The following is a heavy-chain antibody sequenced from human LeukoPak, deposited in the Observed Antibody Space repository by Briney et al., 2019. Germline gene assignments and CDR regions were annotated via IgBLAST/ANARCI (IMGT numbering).Heavy chain of an antibody. Sequence: PGGSLRLSCAASGFTFSSYSMNWVRQAPGKGLMWVSHIDPDGSNTVYADSVKGRFTISRDNAKNTLYLQMNSLRAEDTAVYYCATPWSYWGQGTLVTVSS. CDR1: GFTFSSYS. J-gene: IGHJ4*02. V-gene: IGHV3-74*01. CDR3: ATPWSY. D-gene: IGHD3-3*01. CDR2: IDPDGSNT.